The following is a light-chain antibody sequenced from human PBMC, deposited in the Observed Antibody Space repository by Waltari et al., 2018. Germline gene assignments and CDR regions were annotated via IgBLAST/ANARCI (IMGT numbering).Light chain of an antibody. V-gene: IGLV2-14*01. J-gene: IGLJ3*02. Sequence: QSALTQPASVSGSPGQSITISCTGTSSDVGGYNYFPWFQQHPGRAPKLLVCDVSKGPAGGSNRVSGSKSGNAASLTISGLQAEDEADYYCSSYTSISTLVFGVGTKVTVL. CDR1: SSDVGGYNY. CDR2: DVS. CDR3: SSYTSISTLV.